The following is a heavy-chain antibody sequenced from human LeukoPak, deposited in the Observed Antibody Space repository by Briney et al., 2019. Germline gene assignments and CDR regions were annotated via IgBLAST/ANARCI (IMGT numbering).Heavy chain of an antibody. CDR3: ARGSRYYYYGMDV. V-gene: IGHV4-38-2*01. CDR2: IYHSGST. Sequence: PSETLSLTCAVSGYSISSGYYWGWIRQPPGKGLEWIGGIYHSGSTYYNPSLKSRVTISVDTSKNQFSLKLSSVTAADTAVYYCARGSRYYYYGMDVWGKGTTVTVSS. J-gene: IGHJ6*04. CDR1: GYSISSGYY.